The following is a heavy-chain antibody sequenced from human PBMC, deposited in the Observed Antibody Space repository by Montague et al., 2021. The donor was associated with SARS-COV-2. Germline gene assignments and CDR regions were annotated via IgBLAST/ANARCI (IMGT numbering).Heavy chain of an antibody. CDR2: VSHTGST. CDR3: ARFRIWNHLYGMDV. CDR1: GGSFSPYY. V-gene: IGHV4-59*12. D-gene: IGHD2-15*01. J-gene: IGHJ6*02. Sequence: SETLSLTCSVSGGSFSPYYWTWIRQTPGKGLEWIGYVSHTGSTXXXPSXXXRVSMFVDSSKIQFSLELSSVTAADTAIYYCARFRIWNHLYGMDVWGQGTTVIVSS.